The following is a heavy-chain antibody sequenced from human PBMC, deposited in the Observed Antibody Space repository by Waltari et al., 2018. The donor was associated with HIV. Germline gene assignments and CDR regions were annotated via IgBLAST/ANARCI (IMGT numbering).Heavy chain of an antibody. V-gene: IGHV3-33*01. CDR1: GFTFSNYG. J-gene: IGHJ4*02. CDR3: ARRGIGSYDFDY. CDR2: IWSDGSNK. Sequence: QVQLVESGGGVVQPGRSLRLSCAASGFTFSNYGIHWVRQAPGKGLEWVAVIWSDGSNKYYADSVKGRFTISRDNSKNTLYLQMNSLRAEDTAVYYCARRGIGSYDFDYWGQGSLVTVSS. D-gene: IGHD1-26*01.